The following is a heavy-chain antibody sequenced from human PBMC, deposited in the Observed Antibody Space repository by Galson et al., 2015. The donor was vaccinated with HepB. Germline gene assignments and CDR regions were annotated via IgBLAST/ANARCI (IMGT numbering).Heavy chain of an antibody. CDR1: GYTFTSYG. CDR3: AREAGGVETYYDSIWGSYRHGPFDH. D-gene: IGHD3-16*02. J-gene: IGHJ4*02. CDR2: ITTNTGNP. Sequence: SVKVSCKASGYTFTSYGLNWVRQAPGQGLEWMGWITTNTGNPTYAQDFSGRFVFSFDTSVSTAYLQISSLKAEDTAVYYCAREAGGVETYYDSIWGSYRHGPFDHWGQGTLVTVSS. V-gene: IGHV7-4-1*02.